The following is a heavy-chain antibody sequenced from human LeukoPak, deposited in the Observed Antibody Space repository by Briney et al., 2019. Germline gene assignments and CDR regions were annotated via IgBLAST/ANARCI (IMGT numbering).Heavy chain of an antibody. CDR3: ARDMGPPYYFDD. CDR2: INPTSGGT. D-gene: IGHD3-10*01. CDR1: VYTFTDYF. J-gene: IGHJ4*02. Sequence: ASVKVSCKTSVYTFTDYFMHWLRQAPGQGLEWMGWINPTSGGTNYAQKFQGRVTMTSNTSITTGSMELSRLRSDDTALYYCARDMGPPYYFDDWGQGTQVTVSS. V-gene: IGHV1-2*02.